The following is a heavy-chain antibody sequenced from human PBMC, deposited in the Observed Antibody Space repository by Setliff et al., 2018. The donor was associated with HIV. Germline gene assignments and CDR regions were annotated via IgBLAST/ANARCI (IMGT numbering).Heavy chain of an antibody. CDR3: ARVGRNFVATMSADYYYYMDV. CDR1: GYTFTGYY. Sequence: AAVKVSCKASGYTFTGYYMHWVRQAPGQGLEWMGWINPNSGGTNYAQKFQGRVTMTRDTSISTAYMELSRLRSDDTAVYYCARVGRNFVATMSADYYYYMDVWGKGTTVTVSS. V-gene: IGHV1-2*02. CDR2: INPNSGGT. J-gene: IGHJ6*03. D-gene: IGHD5-12*01.